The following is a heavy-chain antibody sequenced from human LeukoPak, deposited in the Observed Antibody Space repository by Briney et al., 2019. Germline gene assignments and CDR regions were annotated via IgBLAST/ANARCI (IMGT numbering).Heavy chain of an antibody. V-gene: IGHV3-21*01. D-gene: IGHD1-26*01. Sequence: GGSLRLSCAASGFTFSSYSMNWVRQAPGKGLEWVSSISSSSSYIYYADSVKGRFTISRDNDKNSLYLQMNSLRAEDTAGYYCARDLRSYLAGYFDYWGQGTLVTVSS. CDR2: ISSSSSYI. CDR1: GFTFSSYS. CDR3: ARDLRSYLAGYFDY. J-gene: IGHJ4*02.